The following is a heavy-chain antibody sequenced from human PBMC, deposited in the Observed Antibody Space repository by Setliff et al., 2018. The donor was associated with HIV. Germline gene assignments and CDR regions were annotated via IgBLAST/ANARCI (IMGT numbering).Heavy chain of an antibody. CDR2: VIPLFGTE. Sequence: SVKVSCKSSGGTFSSYGVTWVRQAPGQGLEWMGGVIPLFGTEKVAQKFQGRVTIAADESTNTAYMELSSLRSEDTAIYYCARPAVLISTDYYYYMDVWGQGTTVTVSS. J-gene: IGHJ6*02. CDR1: GGTFSSYG. D-gene: IGHD6-19*01. CDR3: ARPAVLISTDYYYYMDV. V-gene: IGHV1-69*13.